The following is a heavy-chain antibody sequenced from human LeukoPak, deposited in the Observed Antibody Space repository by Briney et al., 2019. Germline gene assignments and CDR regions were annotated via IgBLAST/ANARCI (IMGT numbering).Heavy chain of an antibody. D-gene: IGHD2-21*01. V-gene: IGHV3-23*01. Sequence: GGSLRLSCAASEFTFSSYAMNWVRQAPGKGLEWVSAISGSGTNTYYAGSVRGRFTISRDNSNNRLYLQMNSVRAEDTAMYFSAKDTAVILTAPFDSWGQGTLVTVSS. CDR2: ISGSGTNT. CDR3: AKDTAVILTAPFDS. J-gene: IGHJ4*02. CDR1: EFTFSSYA.